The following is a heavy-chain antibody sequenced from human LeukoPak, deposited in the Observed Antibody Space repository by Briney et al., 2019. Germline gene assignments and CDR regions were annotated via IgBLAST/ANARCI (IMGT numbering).Heavy chain of an antibody. D-gene: IGHD5-12*01. J-gene: IGHJ5*02. V-gene: IGHV4-59*01. CDR2: IYYSGST. CDR1: GGSISSYY. CDR3: ARDLRQWLRRGVNWFDP. Sequence: SETLSLTCTVSGGSISSYYWSWIRQPPGKGLEWIGYIYYSGSTNYNPSLKSRVTISVDTSKNQFSLKLSSVTTADTAVYYCARDLRQWLRRGVNWFDPWGQGTLVTVSS.